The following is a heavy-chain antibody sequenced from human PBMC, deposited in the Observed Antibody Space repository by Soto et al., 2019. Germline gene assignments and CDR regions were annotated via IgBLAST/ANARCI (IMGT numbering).Heavy chain of an antibody. D-gene: IGHD5-12*01. CDR2: IYYSGST. CDR3: ARDREGRDGYNYGFDD. CDR1: GGSISSGGYY. J-gene: IGHJ4*02. Sequence: QVQLQESGPGLVKPSQTLSLTCTVSGGSISSGGYYWSWIRQHPGKGLEWVGYIYYSGSTYNNPSLRSRVTISVDTSKNQFSLKLTSVTAADTAVYYCARDREGRDGYNYGFDDWGQGTLVTVSS. V-gene: IGHV4-31*03.